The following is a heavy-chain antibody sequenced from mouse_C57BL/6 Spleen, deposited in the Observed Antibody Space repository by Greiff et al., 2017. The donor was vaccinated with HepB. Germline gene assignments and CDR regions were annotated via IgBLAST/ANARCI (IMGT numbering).Heavy chain of an antibody. D-gene: IGHD2-4*01. V-gene: IGHV14-1*01. CDR2: IDPEDGDT. CDR1: GFNIKDYY. CDR3: TVYYDQKWYFDV. J-gene: IGHJ1*03. Sequence: VQLQQSGAELVRPGASVKLSCTASGFNIKDYYMHWVKQRPEQGLEWIGRIDPEDGDTEYAPKFQGKATMTADPSSNTAYLQLSSLTSEDTAVYYCTVYYDQKWYFDVWGTGTTVTVSS.